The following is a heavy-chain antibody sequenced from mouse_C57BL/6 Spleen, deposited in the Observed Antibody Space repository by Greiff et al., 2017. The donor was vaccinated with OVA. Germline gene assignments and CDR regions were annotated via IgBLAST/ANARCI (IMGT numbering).Heavy chain of an antibody. Sequence: VQLQQSGAELVMPGASVKLSCKASGYTFTSYWMHWVKQRPGQGLEWIGEIDPSDSYTNYNQKFKGKSTLTVDKSSSTAYMQLSSLTSEDSAVYYCAREGGYWGQGTTLTVSS. CDR2: IDPSDSYT. J-gene: IGHJ2*01. CDR3: AREGGY. CDR1: GYTFTSYW. V-gene: IGHV1-69*01.